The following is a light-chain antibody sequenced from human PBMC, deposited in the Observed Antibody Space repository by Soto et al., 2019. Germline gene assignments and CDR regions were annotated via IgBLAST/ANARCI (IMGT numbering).Light chain of an antibody. CDR1: SSNIGSHY. CDR2: RDG. CDR3: AVWDASLTGWV. Sequence: QSALTQPPSASGTPGQSLTISCAGSSSNIGSHYVYWYQHLPGTAPKLLIFRDGQRPSGGPDRFFGSKSGTSASLAISGLRSEDEAHYYCAVWDASLTGWVFGGGTKVTVL. V-gene: IGLV1-47*01. J-gene: IGLJ3*02.